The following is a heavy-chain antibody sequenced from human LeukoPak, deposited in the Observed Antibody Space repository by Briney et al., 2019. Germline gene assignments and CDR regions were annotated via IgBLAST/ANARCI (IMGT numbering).Heavy chain of an antibody. D-gene: IGHD6-13*01. J-gene: IGHJ5*02. CDR2: ISYDGSNK. CDR1: GFTFSSYA. CDR3: ARVAAAGTGNNWFDP. V-gene: IGHV3-30*04. Sequence: GGSLRLSCAASGFTFSSYAMHWVRQAPGKGLEWVAVISYDGSNKYYADSVKGRFTISRDNSKNTLYLQMNSLRAEVTAVYYCARVAAAGTGNNWFDPWGQGTLVTVSS.